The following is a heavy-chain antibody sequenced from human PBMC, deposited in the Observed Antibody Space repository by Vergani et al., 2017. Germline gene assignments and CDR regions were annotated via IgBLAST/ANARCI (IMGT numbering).Heavy chain of an antibody. J-gene: IGHJ4*02. V-gene: IGHV3-48*03. D-gene: IGHD3-10*01. Sequence: EVQLVESGGGLVQPGGSLRLSCAASGFTFSSYEMNWVRQAPGKGLECVSYISSSGSTIYYADSVKGRFTISRDNAKNSLYLQMNSLRAEDTAVYYCARASRDYYGSGSYYNGDYWGQGTLVTVSS. CDR2: ISSSGSTI. CDR3: ARASRDYYGSGSYYNGDY. CDR1: GFTFSSYE.